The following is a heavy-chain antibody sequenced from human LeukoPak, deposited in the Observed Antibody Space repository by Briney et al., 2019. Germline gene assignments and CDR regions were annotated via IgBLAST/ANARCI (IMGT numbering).Heavy chain of an antibody. CDR1: GASMSSYY. CDR3: ARYDSSGYSPDAFDI. J-gene: IGHJ3*02. D-gene: IGHD3-22*01. CDR2: IYYSGST. V-gene: IGHV4-59*08. Sequence: SETRSLTCTVSGASMSSYYWTWIRQPPGKGLEWIGYIYYSGSTNYNPSLKSRVTISVDTSKNQFSLKLSSVTAADTAVYYCARYDSSGYSPDAFDIWGQGTMVTVSS.